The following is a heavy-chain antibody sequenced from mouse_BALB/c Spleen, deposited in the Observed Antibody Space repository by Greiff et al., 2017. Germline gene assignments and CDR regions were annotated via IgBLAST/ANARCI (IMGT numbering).Heavy chain of an antibody. J-gene: IGHJ4*01. Sequence: QVQLQQSGPQLVRPGASVKISCKASGYSFTSYWMHWVKQRPGQGLEWIGMIDPSDSETRLNQKFKDKATLTVDKSSSTAYMQLSSPTSEDSAVYYCARSGARALYYAMDYWGQGTSVTVSS. V-gene: IGHV1S127*01. CDR3: ARSGARALYYAMDY. CDR1: GYSFTSYW. D-gene: IGHD3-1*01. CDR2: IDPSDSET.